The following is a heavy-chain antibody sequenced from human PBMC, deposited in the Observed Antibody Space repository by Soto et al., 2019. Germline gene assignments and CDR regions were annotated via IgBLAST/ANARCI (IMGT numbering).Heavy chain of an antibody. Sequence: QVQLQESGPGLVKPSETLSLTCTVSGGSVSSGSYYWSWIRQPPGKGLEWIGYIYYSGSTNYNPSLKSRVTISVDTSKNQFSLKLSSVTAADTAVYYCARGGGVCSSTSCYSYYYGMDVRGQGTTVTVSS. CDR3: ARGGGVCSSTSCYSYYYGMDV. J-gene: IGHJ6*02. CDR1: GGSVSSGSYY. D-gene: IGHD2-2*02. CDR2: IYYSGST. V-gene: IGHV4-61*01.